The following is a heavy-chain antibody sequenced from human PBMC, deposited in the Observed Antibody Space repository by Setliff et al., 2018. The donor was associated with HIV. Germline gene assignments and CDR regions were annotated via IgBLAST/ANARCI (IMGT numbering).Heavy chain of an antibody. V-gene: IGHV7-4-1*02. D-gene: IGHD4-17*01. Sequence: GASVKVSCKASGYTFNTYSINWVRQAPGQGLEWMGWINTDTGSPTYAQGVTGHLVFSLDTSVSTAYLQISSLQAEDTAVYYCTREVLRFDYWGQGTLVTVSS. J-gene: IGHJ4*02. CDR2: INTDTGSP. CDR1: GYTFNTYS. CDR3: TREVLRFDY.